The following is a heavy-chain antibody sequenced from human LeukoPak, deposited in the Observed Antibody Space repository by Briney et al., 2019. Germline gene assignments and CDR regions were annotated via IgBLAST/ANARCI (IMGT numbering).Heavy chain of an antibody. CDR3: ATDSSPDY. Sequence: GGSLRLSCAASGFTFSSFAMSWVRQAPGQGLEWVSAISDNSGNTYYADSVKGRFTISRDNSKNTPYLQMNSLRAEDTAVYYCATDSSPDYWGQGTLVTVSS. J-gene: IGHJ4*02. V-gene: IGHV3-23*01. CDR2: ISDNSGNT. CDR1: GFTFSSFA. D-gene: IGHD3-22*01.